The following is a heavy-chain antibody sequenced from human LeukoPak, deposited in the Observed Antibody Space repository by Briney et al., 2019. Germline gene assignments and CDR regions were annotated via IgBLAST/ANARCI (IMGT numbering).Heavy chain of an antibody. D-gene: IGHD2-21*02. Sequence: SETLSLTCTVSGGSISSYYWSWIRQPPGKGLEWIGEINHSGSTNYNPSLKSRVTISVDTSKNQFSLKLSSVTAADTAVYYCARVDLVVVTAIPDYWGQGTLVTVSS. V-gene: IGHV4-34*01. CDR2: INHSGST. CDR1: GGSISSYY. CDR3: ARVDLVVVTAIPDY. J-gene: IGHJ4*02.